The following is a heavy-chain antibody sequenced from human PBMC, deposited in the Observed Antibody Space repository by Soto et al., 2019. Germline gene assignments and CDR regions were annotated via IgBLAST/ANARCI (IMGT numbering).Heavy chain of an antibody. CDR1: GFTFSSYG. Sequence: QVQLVESGGGVVQPGRSLRLSCAASGFTFSSYGMHWVRQAPGKGLEWVAVIWYDGSNKYYADSVKGRFTISRDNSKNPLYLQMNSLRAEDTAVYYCAGSTLLLWFGEERGEYYFDYWGQGTLVTVSS. D-gene: IGHD3-10*01. V-gene: IGHV3-33*01. J-gene: IGHJ4*02. CDR2: IWYDGSNK. CDR3: AGSTLLLWFGEERGEYYFDY.